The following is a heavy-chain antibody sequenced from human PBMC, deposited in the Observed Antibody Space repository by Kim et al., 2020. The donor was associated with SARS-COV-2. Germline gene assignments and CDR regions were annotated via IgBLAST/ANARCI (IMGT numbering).Heavy chain of an antibody. CDR1: GFTFSSYA. J-gene: IGHJ3*02. Sequence: GGSLRLSCAASGFTFSSYAMSWVRQAPGKGLEWVSAISGSGGSTYYADSVKGRFTISRDNSKNTLYLQMNSLRAEDTAVYYCAKDQSRQWLVGYIILAFDIWGQGTMVTVSS. CDR3: AKDQSRQWLVGYIILAFDI. CDR2: ISGSGGST. D-gene: IGHD6-19*01. V-gene: IGHV3-23*01.